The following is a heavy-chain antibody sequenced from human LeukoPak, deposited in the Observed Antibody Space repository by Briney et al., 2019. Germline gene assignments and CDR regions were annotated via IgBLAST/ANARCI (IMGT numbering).Heavy chain of an antibody. D-gene: IGHD3-10*01. CDR1: GYTFTSYG. V-gene: IGHV1-18*01. CDR3: ARENYGSGSYYYYYYMDV. CDR2: ISAYNGNT. Sequence: VSVKVSCKASGYTFTSYGISWVRQAPGQGLEWMGWISAYNGNTNYAQKLQGRVTMTTDTSTSTAYMELRSLRSDDTAVYYCARENYGSGSYYYYYYMDVWGKGTTVTISS. J-gene: IGHJ6*03.